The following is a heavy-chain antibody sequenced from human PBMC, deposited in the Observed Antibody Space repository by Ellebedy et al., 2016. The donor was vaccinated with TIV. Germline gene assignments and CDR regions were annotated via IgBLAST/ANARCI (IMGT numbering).Heavy chain of an antibody. CDR2: INPSGGST. V-gene: IGHV1-46*01. CDR3: AGGLSIVAT. Sequence: ASVKVSCXASGYSFTSHYMHWVRQAPGQGLEWMGIINPSGGSTTYAQKFQGRVTMTRDTSTSTVNMELSSLRSDDTAVYYCAGGLSIVATWGQGTLVTVSS. D-gene: IGHD3-3*02. CDR1: GYSFTSHY. J-gene: IGHJ4*02.